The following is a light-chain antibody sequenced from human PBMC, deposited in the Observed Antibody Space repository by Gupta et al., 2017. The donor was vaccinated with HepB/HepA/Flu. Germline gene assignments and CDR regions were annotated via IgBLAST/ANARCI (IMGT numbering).Light chain of an antibody. Sequence: SVLTQSTSISGTPGQRVTISCSGSSSNVGSNNVTWYQQFPGTAPKLLIYYNDERPSGVPDRISGSKSGTSASLAISGLQSEDEADYYCAAWDTSRNAVVFGGGTKLTVL. J-gene: IGLJ2*01. CDR2: YND. CDR3: AAWDTSRNAVV. V-gene: IGLV1-44*01. CDR1: SSNVGSNN.